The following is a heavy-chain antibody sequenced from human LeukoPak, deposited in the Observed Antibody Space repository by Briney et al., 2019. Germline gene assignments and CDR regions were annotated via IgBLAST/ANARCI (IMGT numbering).Heavy chain of an antibody. V-gene: IGHV1-18*01. CDR2: ISPYNGNT. D-gene: IGHD1-14*01. Sequence: ASVKVSCKASGYSFISYGLYWVRQAPGQGLEWMGWISPYNGNTNYAQNLQGRVTMTTDTSTSTAYMELRSLRSDDTAVYYCAGVDNGGFTWSLCYFDYWGQGTLVTVSS. J-gene: IGHJ4*02. CDR1: GYSFISYG. CDR3: AGVDNGGFTWSLCYFDY.